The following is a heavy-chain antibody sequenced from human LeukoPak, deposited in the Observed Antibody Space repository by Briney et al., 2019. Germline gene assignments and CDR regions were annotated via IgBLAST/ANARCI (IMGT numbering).Heavy chain of an antibody. V-gene: IGHV4-4*08. CDR3: ARDDYGVLDAFYV. D-gene: IGHD2-8*01. Sequence: SETLSLTCTVSGGSITSHFWTWIRQAPGKGLEWVGYVSKSGSTNYNPSLQSRITISVDTSKNQFFLKLTSMTAADTVVYFCARDDYGVLDAFYVWDQGTVVTVSS. CDR1: GGSITSHF. J-gene: IGHJ3*01. CDR2: VSKSGST.